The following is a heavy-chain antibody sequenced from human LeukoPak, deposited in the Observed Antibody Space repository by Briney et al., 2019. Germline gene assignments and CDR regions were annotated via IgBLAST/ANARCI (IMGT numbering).Heavy chain of an antibody. CDR1: GDSIRSYY. Sequence: SETLSLTCTVSGDSIRSYYWSWIRQPPGKGLEWIGYIYYSGSTNYNPSLKSRVTISVDTSKNQFSLRLSSVTAADTAVYYCARTYYYDSSGPCLDYWGQGTLVTVSS. CDR3: ARTYYYDSSGPCLDY. V-gene: IGHV4-59*01. J-gene: IGHJ4*02. D-gene: IGHD3-22*01. CDR2: IYYSGST.